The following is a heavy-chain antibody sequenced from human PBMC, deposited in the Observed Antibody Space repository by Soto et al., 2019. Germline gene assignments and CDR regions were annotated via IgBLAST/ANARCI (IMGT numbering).Heavy chain of an antibody. J-gene: IGHJ6*02. CDR3: ARDLCGDSGGSCYSTGPYGMDV. CDR1: GFTVSSNY. Sequence: EVQLVESGGGLIQPGGSLRLSCVASGFTVSSNYMSWVRQAPGKGLEWVSVIYSGGSTYYADSVKGRFTISRDNSKNTLYLQMNSLRAEDTAVYYCARDLCGDSGGSCYSTGPYGMDVWGQGTTVTVSS. V-gene: IGHV3-53*01. CDR2: IYSGGST. D-gene: IGHD2-15*01.